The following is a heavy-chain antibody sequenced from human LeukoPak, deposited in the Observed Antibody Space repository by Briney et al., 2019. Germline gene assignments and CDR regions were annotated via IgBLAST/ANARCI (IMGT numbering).Heavy chain of an antibody. CDR3: ARGPDGYNWHDAFDI. V-gene: IGHV4-59*01. CDR1: GGSISSYY. J-gene: IGHJ3*02. Sequence: SETLSLTCTVSGGSISSYYWSWIRQPPGKGLEWIGYIYYSGSTNYNPSLKSRVTISVDTSKNQFSLKLSSVTAADTAVYYCARGPDGYNWHDAFDIWGQGTMVTVYS. CDR2: IYYSGST. D-gene: IGHD5-24*01.